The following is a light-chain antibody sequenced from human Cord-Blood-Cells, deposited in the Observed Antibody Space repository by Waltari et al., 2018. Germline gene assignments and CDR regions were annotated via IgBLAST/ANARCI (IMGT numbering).Light chain of an antibody. V-gene: IGKV4-1*01. CDR2: WAS. J-gene: IGKJ4*01. CDR3: QQYYSTPLT. CDR1: QSVLCSSKNKNY. Sequence: DIVMTQSPDSLAVALGVRATINCTYSQSVLCSSKNKNYLAWYQQKPGQPPKLLIYWASTRESGVPDRFSGSGSGTDFTLTISSLQAEDVAVYYCQQYYSTPLTFGGGTKVEIK.